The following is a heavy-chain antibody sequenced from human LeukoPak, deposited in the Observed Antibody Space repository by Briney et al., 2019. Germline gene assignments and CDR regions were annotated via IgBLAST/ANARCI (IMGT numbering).Heavy chain of an antibody. CDR1: GGTFSSYA. V-gene: IGHV1-69*01. CDR2: IIPIFGTA. CDR3: ARDPRKRGFGYGRPGYYGMDV. Sequence: GSSVKVSCKASGGTFSSYAISWVRQAPGQGLEWMGGIIPIFGTANYAQKFQGRVTITADESTSTAYMELSSLRSEDTAVYYCARDPRKRGFGYGRPGYYGMDVWGQGTTVTVPS. D-gene: IGHD5-18*01. J-gene: IGHJ6*02.